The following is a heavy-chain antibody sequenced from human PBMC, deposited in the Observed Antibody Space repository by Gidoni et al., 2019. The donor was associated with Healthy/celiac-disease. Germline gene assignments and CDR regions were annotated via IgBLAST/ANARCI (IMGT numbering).Heavy chain of an antibody. Sequence: QVQLVQSGAEVKKPGSSVKGSCKASGGTFSSYSISWVRQAPGQGLEWMGRIIPILGIANYAQKFQGRVTITADKSTSTAYMELSSLRSEDTAVYYCASFEERDGMDVWGQGTTVTVSS. CDR2: IIPILGIA. D-gene: IGHD1-26*01. J-gene: IGHJ6*02. V-gene: IGHV1-69*09. CDR3: ASFEERDGMDV. CDR1: GGTFSSYS.